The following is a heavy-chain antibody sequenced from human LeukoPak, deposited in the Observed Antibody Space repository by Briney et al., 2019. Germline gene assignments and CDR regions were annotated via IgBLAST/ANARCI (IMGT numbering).Heavy chain of an antibody. CDR2: ISSSSSYI. V-gene: IGHV3-21*01. D-gene: IGHD2-15*01. CDR3: ARARASGRSGFDY. J-gene: IGHJ4*02. Sequence: SGGSLRLSCAASGFTFSSYSMNWVRQAPGKGLEWVSSISSSSSYIYYADSVKGRFTISRDNAKNSLYLQMNSLRDEDTAVYYCARARASGRSGFDYWGQGTLVTVSS. CDR1: GFTFSSYS.